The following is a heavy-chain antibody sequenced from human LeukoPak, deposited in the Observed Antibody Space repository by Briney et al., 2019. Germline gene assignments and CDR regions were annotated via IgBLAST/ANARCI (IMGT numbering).Heavy chain of an antibody. V-gene: IGHV3-20*04. CDR1: GFTFDDYG. CDR3: AKDDAWLRFGE. D-gene: IGHD3-10*01. CDR2: INWNGGTI. Sequence: GGSLRLSCAASGFTFDDYGMTWVRQAPGKGLEWVSGINWNGGTIGYADSVKGRFTISRDNSKNTLYLEVISLTAEDTAVYYCAKDDAWLRFGEWSQGTLVTVSS. J-gene: IGHJ4*02.